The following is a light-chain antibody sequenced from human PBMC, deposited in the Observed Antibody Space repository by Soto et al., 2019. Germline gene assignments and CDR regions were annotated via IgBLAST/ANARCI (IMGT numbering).Light chain of an antibody. CDR2: EVS. V-gene: IGLV2-14*01. Sequence: QSVLTQPASVSGSPGQSITISCTGTSSDVGGHNYVSWYQQHPGRAPKLMIYEVSNRPSGVSNRFSGSKSGNTAPLTMSGLQPEDEADYYCSSYTSSSTYVFGTGTKVTVL. CDR3: SSYTSSSTYV. CDR1: SSDVGGHNY. J-gene: IGLJ1*01.